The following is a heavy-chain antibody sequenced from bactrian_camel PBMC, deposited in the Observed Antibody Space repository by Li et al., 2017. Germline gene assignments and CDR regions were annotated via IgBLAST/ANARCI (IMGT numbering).Heavy chain of an antibody. CDR3: AAGRRMLTCVWNY. Sequence: HVQLVESGGGSVETGGSLKLSCAASGYIFSSCDWAWYRQVPGKERELVASITLSGRAYYVESVKGRFIISRDNAKNTLYLQMNKLNAEDTAVYTCAAGRRMLTCVWNYWGQGTQVTVS. D-gene: IGHD1*01. V-gene: IGHV3S53*01. J-gene: IGHJ4*01. CDR2: ITLSGRA. CDR1: GYIFSSCD.